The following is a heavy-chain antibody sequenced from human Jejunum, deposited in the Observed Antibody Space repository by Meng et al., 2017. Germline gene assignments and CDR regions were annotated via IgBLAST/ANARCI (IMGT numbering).Heavy chain of an antibody. CDR1: GGSVSSSGYQ. CDR3: ARDHWGSLDY. J-gene: IGHJ4*02. D-gene: IGHD7-27*01. Sequence: QVQLSESGPGMVVPSETLSLICAVSGGSVSSSGYQWGWSRQPPGKGLEWIGYASTNYNPSLKSRVTISVDTSKNQFSLKLTSVTAADTAVYYCARDHWGSLDYWGQGVLVTVSS. V-gene: IGHV4-61*08. CDR2: AST.